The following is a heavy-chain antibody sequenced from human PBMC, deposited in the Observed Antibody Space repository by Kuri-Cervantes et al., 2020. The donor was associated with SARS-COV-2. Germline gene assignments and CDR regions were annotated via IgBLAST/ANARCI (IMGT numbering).Heavy chain of an antibody. V-gene: IGHV1-24*01. CDR1: GYTFTGYY. CDR3: ARDIGDWNPDGFDI. J-gene: IGHJ3*02. D-gene: IGHD1-1*01. Sequence: ASVKVSCKASGYTFTGYYMHWVRQAPGQGLEWMGGFDPEDGETIYAQKFQGRVTMTEDTSTDTAYMELSSLRFEDAAVYYCARDIGDWNPDGFDIWGQGTMVTVSS. CDR2: FDPEDGET.